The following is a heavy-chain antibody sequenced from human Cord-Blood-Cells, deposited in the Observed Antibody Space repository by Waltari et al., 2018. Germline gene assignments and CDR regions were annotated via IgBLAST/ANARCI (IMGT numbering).Heavy chain of an antibody. V-gene: IGHV3-7*01. CDR2: IKQDGSEK. D-gene: IGHD2-2*01. Sequence: EVQLVESGGGLVQPGGSLRLSCAASGFTFSSYWMSWVRLDPGKGLGWVANIKQDGSEKYYVDSVKGRFTISRDNAKNSLYLQMNSLRAEDTAVYYCARDIVVVPAAIDYWGQGTLVTVSS. CDR1: GFTFSSYW. CDR3: ARDIVVVPAAIDY. J-gene: IGHJ4*02.